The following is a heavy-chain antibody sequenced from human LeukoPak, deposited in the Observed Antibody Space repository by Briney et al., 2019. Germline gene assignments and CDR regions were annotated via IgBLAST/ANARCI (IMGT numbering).Heavy chain of an antibody. Sequence: GGSLRLSCAASGFTFSSYAMSWVRQAPGKGLEWVSAISGSGGSTYYADSVKGRFTISRDNSKNTLYLQMNSLRAEDTAVYYCAKDRAEGGYGGNADYYYYGMDVWGQGTTVTVSS. CDR1: GFTFSSYA. J-gene: IGHJ6*02. CDR2: ISGSGGST. D-gene: IGHD4-23*01. CDR3: AKDRAEGGYGGNADYYYYGMDV. V-gene: IGHV3-23*01.